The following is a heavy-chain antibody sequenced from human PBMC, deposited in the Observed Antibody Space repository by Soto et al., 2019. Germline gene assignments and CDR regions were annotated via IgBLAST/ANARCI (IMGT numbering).Heavy chain of an antibody. D-gene: IGHD3-10*01. CDR1: GFTFSSYA. CDR3: AKDFKVSGSHYGTWNYYYGMDV. CDR2: ISYDGYLK. J-gene: IGHJ6*02. V-gene: IGHV3-30*04. Sequence: GGSLRLSCAASGFTFSSYAMHWVRQAPGKGLEWVAVISYDGYLKYYVDAVKGRFTVARDNSKNTLFLEMNSLRVEDTAVYFCAKDFKVSGSHYGTWNYYYGMDVWGQGTTVTVSS.